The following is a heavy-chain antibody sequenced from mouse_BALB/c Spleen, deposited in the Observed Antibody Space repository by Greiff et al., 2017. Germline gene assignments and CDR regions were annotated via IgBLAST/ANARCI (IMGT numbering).Heavy chain of an antibody. V-gene: IGHV14-3*02. CDR2: IDPANGNT. Sequence: EVQLQQSGAELVKPGASVKLSCTASGFNIKDTYMNWVKQRPEQGLEWIGRIDPANGNTKYDPKFQGKATITADTSSNTAYLQHSSLTSEDTAVYYCARTTVVVWYCDVWGAGTTVTVSS. CDR1: GFNIKDTY. CDR3: ARTTVVVWYCDV. J-gene: IGHJ1*01. D-gene: IGHD1-1*01.